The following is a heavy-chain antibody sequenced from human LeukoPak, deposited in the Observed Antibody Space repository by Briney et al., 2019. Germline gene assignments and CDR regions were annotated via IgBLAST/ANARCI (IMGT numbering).Heavy chain of an antibody. D-gene: IGHD2-15*01. CDR3: ARGLVVVAASPYYYYGMDV. J-gene: IGHJ6*02. CDR2: INHSGST. V-gene: IGHV4-34*01. CDR1: GGSFSGYY. Sequence: SETLSLTCAVYGGSFSGYYWGWIRQPPGKGLEWIGEINHSGSTNYNPSLKSRVTISVDTSKNQFSLKLSSVTAADTAVYYCARGLVVVAASPYYYYGMDVWGQGTTVTVSS.